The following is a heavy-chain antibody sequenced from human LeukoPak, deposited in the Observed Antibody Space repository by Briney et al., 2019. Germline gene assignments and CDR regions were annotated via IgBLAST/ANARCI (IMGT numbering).Heavy chain of an antibody. CDR1: GFTFSSYS. CDR2: INSDSSAI. V-gene: IGHV3-48*01. D-gene: IGHD5-12*01. J-gene: IGHJ4*02. Sequence: GGSLRLSCVASGFTFSSYSMNWVRQAPGKGLDWISGINSDSSAIYYADSVKGRLTISRDNAKNSLYLQMNSLRAEDTAVYYCARSYTGYDRWGQGTLVTVSS. CDR3: ARSYTGYDR.